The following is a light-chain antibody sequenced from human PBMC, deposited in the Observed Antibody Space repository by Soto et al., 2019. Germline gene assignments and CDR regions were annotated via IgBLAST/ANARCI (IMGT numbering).Light chain of an antibody. CDR2: DAF. J-gene: IGKJ4*01. V-gene: IGKV3-11*01. CDR3: QQRSTWPLT. CDR1: QSVGSY. Sequence: EIVLTQSPATLSLSPGERATLSCRASQSVGSYLAWYQQKPGQAPRLLIYDAFNRATGIPARFSGSGSGTDFTLTISSLEPEDFAVYYCQQRSTWPLTFGGGTKVEIK.